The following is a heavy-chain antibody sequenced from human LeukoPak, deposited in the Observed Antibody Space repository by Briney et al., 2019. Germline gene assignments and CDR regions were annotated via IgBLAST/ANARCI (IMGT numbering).Heavy chain of an antibody. CDR1: GFTFSSYW. CDR3: AGSHIVVSGSFDP. D-gene: IGHD2-21*01. Sequence: PGGSLRLSCAASGFTFSSYWMHWVRQAPGKGLVWVSRINTDGSSTSYADSVKGRFTISRDNAKNTLYLQMNSLRAEDTAVYYCAGSHIVVSGSFDPWGQGTLVTVSS. CDR2: INTDGSST. V-gene: IGHV3-74*01. J-gene: IGHJ5*02.